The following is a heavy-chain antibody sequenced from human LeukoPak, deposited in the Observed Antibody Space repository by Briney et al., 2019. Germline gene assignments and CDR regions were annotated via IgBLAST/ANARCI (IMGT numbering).Heavy chain of an antibody. J-gene: IGHJ4*02. Sequence: GGSLRLSCAASGFTFSSYGMHWVRQAPGKGLDWVAFIRYDGSNKYYTDSVKGRFTISRDDSKNTVYLQMNGLRAEDTAVYYCAKDQGNWAYFDYWGQGTLVTVSS. CDR1: GFTFSSYG. D-gene: IGHD3-16*01. CDR2: IRYDGSNK. V-gene: IGHV3-30*02. CDR3: AKDQGNWAYFDY.